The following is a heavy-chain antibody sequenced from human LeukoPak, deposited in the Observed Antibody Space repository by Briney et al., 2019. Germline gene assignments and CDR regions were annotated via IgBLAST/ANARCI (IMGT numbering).Heavy chain of an antibody. Sequence: ASVKVSCKASGYTFTGYYMHWVRQAPGQGLEWMGRINPNSGGTNYAQKFQGRVTMTRDTPISTAYMELSRLRSDDTAVYYCARDVDYYNWFDPWGQGTLVTVSS. D-gene: IGHD4-11*01. V-gene: IGHV1-2*06. CDR2: INPNSGGT. J-gene: IGHJ5*02. CDR3: ARDVDYYNWFDP. CDR1: GYTFTGYY.